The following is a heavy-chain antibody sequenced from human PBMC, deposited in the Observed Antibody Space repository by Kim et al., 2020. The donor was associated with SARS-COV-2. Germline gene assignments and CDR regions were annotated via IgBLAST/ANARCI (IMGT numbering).Heavy chain of an antibody. Sequence: SETLSLTCTVSGGSISSYYWSWIRQPPGKGLEWIGYIYYSGSTNYNPSLKSRVTISVDTSKNQFSLKLSSVTAADTAVYYCAREGYYDSSGYYRHDAFDIWGQGKMVTVSS. J-gene: IGHJ3*02. CDR2: IYYSGST. V-gene: IGHV4-59*01. CDR1: GGSISSYY. D-gene: IGHD3-22*01. CDR3: AREGYYDSSGYYRHDAFDI.